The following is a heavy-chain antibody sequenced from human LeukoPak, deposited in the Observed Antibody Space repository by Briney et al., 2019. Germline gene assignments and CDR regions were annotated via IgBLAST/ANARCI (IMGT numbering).Heavy chain of an antibody. CDR2: ISGSGGST. CDR1: GFTFSSYA. Sequence: GGSLRLSCAASGFTFSSYAMSWVRQAPGKGLEWVSAISGSGGSTYYADSVKGRFTISRDNSKNTVYLHMNSLRDDDTAVYFCAQAQTHNACSGGYCYFLYWGQGTLVTVSS. CDR3: AQAQTHNACSGGYCYFLY. J-gene: IGHJ4*02. D-gene: IGHD2-15*01. V-gene: IGHV3-23*01.